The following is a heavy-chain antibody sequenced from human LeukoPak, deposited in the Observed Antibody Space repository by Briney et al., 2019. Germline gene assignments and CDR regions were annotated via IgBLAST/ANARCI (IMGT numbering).Heavy chain of an antibody. CDR2: ISGSGGST. CDR3: VKIVVVIRFAWFDP. V-gene: IGHV3-23*01. J-gene: IGHJ5*02. Sequence: PGGSLRLSCAASGFTFSSYAMSWVRQAPGKGLEWVSGISGSGGSTYSTDSVKGRFTICRDNSKNTLYLQMNSLRAEDTAVYYCVKIVVVIRFAWFDPWGQGTLVTVSS. CDR1: GFTFSSYA. D-gene: IGHD3-22*01.